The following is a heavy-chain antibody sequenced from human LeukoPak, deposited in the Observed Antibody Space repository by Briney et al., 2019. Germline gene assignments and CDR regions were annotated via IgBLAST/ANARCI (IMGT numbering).Heavy chain of an antibody. Sequence: SETLSLTCTVSGGSISGYYWIWIRQPPGKGLEWIGYIYSSGTTKYNPPLRSRVTISVDTSKMQFSLNLSSVTAADTAPYFCARRAPYFNYYMDVWGKGTTVTVSS. CDR2: IYSSGTT. CDR1: GGSISGYY. V-gene: IGHV4-59*01. CDR3: ARRAPYFNYYMDV. J-gene: IGHJ6*03.